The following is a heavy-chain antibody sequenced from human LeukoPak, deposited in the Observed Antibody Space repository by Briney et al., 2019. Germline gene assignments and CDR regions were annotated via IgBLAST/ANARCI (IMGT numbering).Heavy chain of an antibody. CDR2: ISSSSTYI. Sequence: SGGSLRLSCAASGFTFSSYAMSWVRQAPGKGLEWVSSISSSSTYIYYADSVKGRFTISRDNAKNSLYLQMNSLRAEDTAVYYCARALYSSSSRVFDYWGQGTLVTVSS. J-gene: IGHJ4*02. CDR1: GFTFSSYA. V-gene: IGHV3-21*01. CDR3: ARALYSSSSRVFDY. D-gene: IGHD6-6*01.